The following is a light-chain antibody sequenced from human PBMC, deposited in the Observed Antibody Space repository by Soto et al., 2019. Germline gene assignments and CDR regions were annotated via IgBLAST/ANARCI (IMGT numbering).Light chain of an antibody. CDR1: QAINNY. CDR2: GAS. CDR3: QKFNAVPT. Sequence: DIQMTQSPSSLSASVGDRVTITCRASQAINNYLAWYQQKPGKVPTLLISGASTLQSGGPSRFSGSGSGTDFTLTISSLQREDVATYYCQKFNAVPTFGGGTKVEI. J-gene: IGKJ4*01. V-gene: IGKV1-27*01.